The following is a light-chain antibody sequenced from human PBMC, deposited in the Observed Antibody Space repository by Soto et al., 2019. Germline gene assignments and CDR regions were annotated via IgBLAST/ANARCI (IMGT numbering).Light chain of an antibody. CDR2: GNS. J-gene: IGLJ2*01. V-gene: IGLV1-40*01. CDR3: PSYDSSLSVVV. CDR1: SSNIGAGYD. Sequence: QSVLTQPPSVSGAPGQRVTISCTGSSSNIGAGYDVNWYQQLPGTAPKLPIYGNSNRPSGVPDRFSGSKSDTSASLAITGLQSEDEADYYCPSYDSSLSVVVFGGGTKITVL.